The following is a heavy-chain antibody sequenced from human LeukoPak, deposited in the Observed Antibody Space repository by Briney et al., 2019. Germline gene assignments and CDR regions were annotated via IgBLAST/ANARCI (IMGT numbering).Heavy chain of an antibody. J-gene: IGHJ4*02. CDR2: IYTSGST. CDR1: GGSINGYY. V-gene: IGHV4-4*09. D-gene: IGHD4-23*01. Sequence: SETLSLTCTVSGGSINGYYWNWIRQPPGKGLEWIGYIYTSGSTYSNPSLKSRVTISVDTSKSQFSLKLSSVTAADTAVYYCAGDYGGGFDYWGQGTLVTVSS. CDR3: AGDYGGGFDY.